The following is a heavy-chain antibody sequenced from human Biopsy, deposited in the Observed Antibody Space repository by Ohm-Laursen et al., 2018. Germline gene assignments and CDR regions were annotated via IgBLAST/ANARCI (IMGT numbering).Heavy chain of an antibody. CDR1: GGSISGSS. Sequence: SETLSLTCTVSGGSISGSSWSWIRQAPGKGLEWIGYISYSRDTNYNPSLKSRITISVDTSKNQFSLKMTSVTAADTAVYYCARDVYYYDSNAWDYFDVWGQGTLVTVSS. CDR2: ISYSRDT. D-gene: IGHD3-22*01. J-gene: IGHJ4*02. CDR3: ARDVYYYDSNAWDYFDV. V-gene: IGHV4-59*12.